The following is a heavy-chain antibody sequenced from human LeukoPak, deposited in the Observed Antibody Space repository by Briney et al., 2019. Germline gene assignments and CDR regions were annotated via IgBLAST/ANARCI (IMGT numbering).Heavy chain of an antibody. Sequence: ASVKVSCKASGYIFTNYYMHWVRQAPGQGLECMGLINPSVGGTSYAQKFQGRITMTRDTSTSTVYMELSSLTFEDAAVYYCTREYSSGWFSHWGQGTLVTVSS. CDR1: GYIFTNYY. J-gene: IGHJ5*02. CDR2: INPSVGGT. V-gene: IGHV1-46*01. CDR3: TREYSSGWFSH. D-gene: IGHD6-19*01.